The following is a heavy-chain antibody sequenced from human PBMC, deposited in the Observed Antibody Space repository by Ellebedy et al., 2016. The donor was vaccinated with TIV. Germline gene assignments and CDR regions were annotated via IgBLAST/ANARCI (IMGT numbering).Heavy chain of an antibody. CDR1: GFGISAYW. CDR3: ARSDWFDP. CDR2: IKNDGSTV. V-gene: IGHV3-74*01. J-gene: IGHJ5*02. Sequence: GESLKISXAASGFGISAYWMHWVRQAPGKGLVWVSRIKNDGSTVSYADSVKGRFTVSRDNAKNTLYLQMNSLRVEDTAVYHCARSDWFDPWGQGTLVTVSS.